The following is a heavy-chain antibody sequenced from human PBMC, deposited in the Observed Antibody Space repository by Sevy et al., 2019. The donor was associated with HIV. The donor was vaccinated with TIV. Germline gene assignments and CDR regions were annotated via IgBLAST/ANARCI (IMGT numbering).Heavy chain of an antibody. CDR2: LYYSGVT. CDR1: GDSIDSNH. D-gene: IGHD1-1*01. CDR3: ARAPTAPNGMDV. J-gene: IGHJ6*02. Sequence: SETLSLTCTVSGDSIDSNHWNWIRQPPGKGLEWIGYLYYSGVTNYNPSLKSRVTISVDTSKNQFSLKLRSVTAADTAVYYCARAPTAPNGMDVWGQGTTVTVSS. V-gene: IGHV4-59*01.